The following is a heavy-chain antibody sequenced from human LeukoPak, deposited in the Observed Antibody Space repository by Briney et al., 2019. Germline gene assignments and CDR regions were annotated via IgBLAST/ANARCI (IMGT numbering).Heavy chain of an antibody. CDR3: ATARNFRFEY. V-gene: IGHV3-23*01. CDR1: GFTFSSYA. D-gene: IGHD1-7*01. Sequence: GGSLRLSCAASGFTFSSYAMNWVRQAPGKGLEWVSGISASGGSTSYADSVKGRFTVSRDYAKNTLFLQMNNLRTEDTALYFCATARNFRFEYWGQGSLVIVSA. CDR2: ISASGGST. J-gene: IGHJ4*02.